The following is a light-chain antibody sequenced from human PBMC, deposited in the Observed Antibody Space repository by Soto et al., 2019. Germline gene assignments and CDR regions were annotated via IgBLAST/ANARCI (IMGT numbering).Light chain of an antibody. CDR2: AVS. J-gene: IGLJ1*01. CDR3: CSYAGSYV. Sequence: QSVLTQPASVSGSPGQSITISCTGTASDVGGYNYVSWYQQHPGKAPKLMIHAVSNRPSGISSRFSGSKSGNTASLTISGLQSEDEADYYCCSYAGSYVFGTGTKVTVL. CDR1: ASDVGGYNY. V-gene: IGLV2-14*01.